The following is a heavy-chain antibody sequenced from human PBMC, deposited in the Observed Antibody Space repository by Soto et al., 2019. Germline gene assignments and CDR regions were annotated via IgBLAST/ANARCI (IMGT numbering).Heavy chain of an antibody. V-gene: IGHV3-23*01. J-gene: IGHJ3*02. CDR3: AKDADYVWGSYRYDAFDI. D-gene: IGHD3-16*02. Sequence: EVQMLESGGGLVQPGGSLRLSCAASGFTVSSYAMTWVRQAPGKGLEWVSAISGRGGSTYYADTVKGRLTMSRDNSKDPLYLQMNRLRAEDTAVYDWAKDADYVWGSYRYDAFDIWGQGTMVTVSS. CDR1: GFTVSSYA. CDR2: ISGRGGST.